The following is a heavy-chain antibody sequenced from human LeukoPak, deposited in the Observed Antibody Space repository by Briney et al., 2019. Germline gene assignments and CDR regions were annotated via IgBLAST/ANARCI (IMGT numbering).Heavy chain of an antibody. CDR3: ARDSWYYYDSSGYYDGAFDI. V-gene: IGHV1-24*01. J-gene: IGHJ3*02. CDR1: GYTLTELS. Sequence: ASVKVSCKVSGYTLTELSMHWVRQAPGKGLEWMGGFDPEDGETIYAQKFQGRVTMTEDTSTDTAYMELSSLRSEDTAVYYCARDSWYYYDSSGYYDGAFDIWGQGTMVTVSS. CDR2: FDPEDGET. D-gene: IGHD3-22*01.